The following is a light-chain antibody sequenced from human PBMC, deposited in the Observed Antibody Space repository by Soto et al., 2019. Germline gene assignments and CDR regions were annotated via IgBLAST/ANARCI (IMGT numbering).Light chain of an antibody. Sequence: QAVVTQEPSFSVSPGGTVTLTCGLSSGSVSTSYYPSCYQQTPGQAPRTLIYSTNTRSSGVPDRFSGSILGNKAALTITGAQADDESDYYCVLYMGSGIPVFGGGTQLTVL. CDR3: VLYMGSGIPV. CDR2: STN. CDR1: SGSVSTSYY. V-gene: IGLV8-61*01. J-gene: IGLJ7*01.